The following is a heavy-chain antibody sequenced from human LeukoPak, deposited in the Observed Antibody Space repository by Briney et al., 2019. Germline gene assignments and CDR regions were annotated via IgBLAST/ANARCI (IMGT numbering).Heavy chain of an antibody. CDR3: ARLVDYDILTGRTGGYFDY. CDR2: IYPGDSDT. J-gene: IGHJ4*02. D-gene: IGHD3-9*01. V-gene: IGHV5-51*01. Sequence: GESLKISCKASGYSFTSYWIGWVRQMPGKGLQWTGIIYPGDSDTRYSPSFQGQVTISADKSISTAYLQWSSLKASDTAMYYCARLVDYDILTGRTGGYFDYWGQGTLVTVSS. CDR1: GYSFTSYW.